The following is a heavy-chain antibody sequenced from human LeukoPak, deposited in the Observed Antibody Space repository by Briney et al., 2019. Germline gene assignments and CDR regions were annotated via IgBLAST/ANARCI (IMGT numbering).Heavy chain of an antibody. CDR3: ASDYGDA. D-gene: IGHD4-17*01. CDR2: INHSGST. CDR1: GGSFSGYY. Sequence: SETLSLTCAVYGGSFSGYYWSWIRQPPGKGLEWIGEINHSGSTNYNPSLKSRVTISVDTSKNQFSLKLSSVTAADTAVYYCASDYGDAWGQGTLVTVSS. J-gene: IGHJ4*02. V-gene: IGHV4-34*01.